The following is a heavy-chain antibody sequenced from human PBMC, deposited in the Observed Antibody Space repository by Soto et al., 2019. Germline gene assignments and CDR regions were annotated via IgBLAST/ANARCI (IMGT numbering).Heavy chain of an antibody. CDR2: VSAGGDMT. D-gene: IGHD3-10*01. Sequence: DVQLLESGGHLVQPGGSLRLSCAASGFTFSSYAMSWVRQAPGKGLEWVSSVSAGGDMTYYSDSVKGRFTISRDNSNNARFLQMNSLRTEDTALYYCARGDRGGSGSPASYYYSGLDVWGQGTTVTVS. J-gene: IGHJ6*02. CDR3: ARGDRGGSGSPASYYYSGLDV. CDR1: GFTFSSYA. V-gene: IGHV3-23*01.